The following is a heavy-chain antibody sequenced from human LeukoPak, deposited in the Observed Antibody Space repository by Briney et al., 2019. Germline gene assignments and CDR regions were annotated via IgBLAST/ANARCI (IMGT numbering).Heavy chain of an antibody. J-gene: IGHJ4*02. D-gene: IGHD5-18*01. Sequence: PSETLSLTCTVSGGSISSSSYYWGWIRQPPGKGLEWIGSIYYSGSTYYNPSLKSRVTISVDTSKNQFSLRLSSVTAADTAVYYCATPGHVDTGYWGQGTLVTVSS. CDR1: GGSISSSSYY. CDR3: ATPGHVDTGY. CDR2: IYYSGST. V-gene: IGHV4-39*07.